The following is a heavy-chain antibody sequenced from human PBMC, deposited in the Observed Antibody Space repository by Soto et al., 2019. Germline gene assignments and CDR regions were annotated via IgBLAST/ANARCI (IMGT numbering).Heavy chain of an antibody. CDR2: ISRDGGTK. CDR1: VFTVSTYG. D-gene: IGHD2-8*02. Sequence: VQMVESGGGVVQPGRSLRLACAVSVFTVSTYGMHWVRQAPGKGLEWVAVISRDGGTKYYADSVKGRFTISRDNSRNTLFLEMNSLRSDDMAVYYCTGEVASGYWGQGTLVTVSS. V-gene: IGHV3-30*03. J-gene: IGHJ4*02. CDR3: TGEVASGY.